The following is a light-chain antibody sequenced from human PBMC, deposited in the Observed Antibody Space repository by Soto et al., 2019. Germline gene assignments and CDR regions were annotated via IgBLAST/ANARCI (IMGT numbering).Light chain of an antibody. CDR3: KSYAGSNTYV. CDR1: SSDVGGYNY. V-gene: IGLV2-14*01. CDR2: EVS. J-gene: IGLJ1*01. Sequence: QSVLTQPASVSGSPGQSVTISCTGTSSDVGGYNYVSWYQQHPGTAPKLMIYEVSNRPSGVSNRFSGSKSGNTASLTISGLQAEDEADYYCKSYAGSNTYVFGTGTKVTVL.